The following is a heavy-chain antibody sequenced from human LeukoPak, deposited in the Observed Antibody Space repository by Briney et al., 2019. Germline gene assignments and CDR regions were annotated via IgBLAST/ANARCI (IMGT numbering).Heavy chain of an antibody. J-gene: IGHJ2*01. V-gene: IGHV3-73*01. CDR2: VRSKDNGYAA. Sequence: GGSLRLSCAASGFTFSGSAMYWVRQASGRGLEWVARVRSKDNGYAASYAASVKGRFTVSRDDSKNTAYLQMDSLKSEDTAVYFCSRTSDIAWYFDLWGRGTLVTVSS. D-gene: IGHD5-12*01. CDR1: GFTFSGSA. CDR3: SRTSDIAWYFDL.